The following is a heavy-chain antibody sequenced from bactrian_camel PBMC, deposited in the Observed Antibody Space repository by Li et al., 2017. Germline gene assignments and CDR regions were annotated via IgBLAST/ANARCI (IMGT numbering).Heavy chain of an antibody. V-gene: IGHV3S10*01. CDR2: ISTGGIT. D-gene: IGHD6*01. CDR1: GFDVSSVY. Sequence: VQLVESGGGTVQPGGALILSCAGSGFDVSSVYMTWIRQAPGKGLEWVSSISTGGITYYSDSVKGRFTITRDNAENTVYLQMNSLKSEDTALYYCTTDVPEDFIWYQYSFYKWGQGTQVTVS. CDR3: TTDVPEDFIWYQYSFYK. J-gene: IGHJ4*01.